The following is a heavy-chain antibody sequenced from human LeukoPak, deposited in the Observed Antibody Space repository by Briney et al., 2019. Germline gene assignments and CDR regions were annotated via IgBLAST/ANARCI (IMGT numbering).Heavy chain of an antibody. CDR2: IYYSKNT. Sequence: SETLSLTCTVSGGSISSSSAYWGWIRQPPGKGLEWIGSIYYSKNTYYNPTLKSRVTISADTSKNQFSLTLGSVSATDTAVYYCVSPRGFSYGYFDYWGQGTLVTVSS. J-gene: IGHJ4*02. V-gene: IGHV4-39*01. CDR1: GGSISSSSAY. CDR3: VSPRGFSYGYFDY. D-gene: IGHD5-18*01.